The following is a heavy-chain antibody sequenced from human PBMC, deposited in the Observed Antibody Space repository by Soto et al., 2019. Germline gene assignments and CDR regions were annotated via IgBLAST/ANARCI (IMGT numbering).Heavy chain of an antibody. Sequence: QGQLVESGGGVVQPGRSLRLSCAASGFTFNTHAMHWVRQAPGKGPEWVAVISYGGSTKYYADSVKGRFTISRDNSKNTLYLQMNSLRADDTAVYFCAKQNSGWAYYFDSWGQGTLVSVSS. CDR1: GFTFNTHA. D-gene: IGHD6-19*01. V-gene: IGHV3-30-3*02. CDR2: ISYGGSTK. CDR3: AKQNSGWAYYFDS. J-gene: IGHJ4*02.